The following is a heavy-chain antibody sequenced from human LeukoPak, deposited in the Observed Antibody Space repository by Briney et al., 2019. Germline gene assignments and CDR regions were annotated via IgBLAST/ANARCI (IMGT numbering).Heavy chain of an antibody. J-gene: IGHJ4*02. CDR3: ARRSYGLLYFDY. CDR1: GGSISSSSYY. CDR2: IYYSGST. V-gene: IGHV4-39*01. Sequence: SETLSLTCTDSGGSISSSSYYWGWIRQAPGKGLEWIGSIYYSGSTYYNPSLKSRVTISVDTSKNQFSLKLSSVTAADTAVYYCARRSYGLLYFDYWGQGTLVTVSS. D-gene: IGHD5-18*01.